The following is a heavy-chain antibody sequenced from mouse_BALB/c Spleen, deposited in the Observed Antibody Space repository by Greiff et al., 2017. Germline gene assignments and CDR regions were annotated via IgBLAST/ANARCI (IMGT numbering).Heavy chain of an antibody. D-gene: IGHD1-1*01. CDR3: ARQDYYYGSSGYFDV. CDR2: INSNGGST. Sequence: EVHLVESGGGLVKLGGSLKLSCAASGFTFSSYYMSWVRQTPEKRLELVAAINSNGGSTYYPDTVKGRFTISRDNAKNTLYLQMSSLKSEDTALYYCARQDYYYGSSGYFDVWGAGTTVTVSS. CDR1: GFTFSSYY. V-gene: IGHV5-6-2*01. J-gene: IGHJ1*01.